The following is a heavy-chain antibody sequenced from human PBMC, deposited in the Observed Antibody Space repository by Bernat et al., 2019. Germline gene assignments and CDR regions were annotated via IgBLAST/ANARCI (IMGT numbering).Heavy chain of an antibody. CDR2: IWYDGSNK. Sequence: QVQLVESGGGVVQPGRSLRLSCAASGFTFSSYGMHWVRQAPGKGLEWVAVIWYDGSNKYYADSVKGRFTISRDNSKNTLYLQMNSLRAEDTAVYYCARGAYGDYVGWFDPWGQETLVTVSS. D-gene: IGHD4-17*01. CDR1: GFTFSSYG. V-gene: IGHV3-33*01. CDR3: ARGAYGDYVGWFDP. J-gene: IGHJ5*02.